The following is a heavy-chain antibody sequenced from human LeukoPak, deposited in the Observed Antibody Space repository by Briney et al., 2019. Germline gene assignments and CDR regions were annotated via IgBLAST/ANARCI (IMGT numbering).Heavy chain of an antibody. D-gene: IGHD3-22*01. CDR2: IYYSGST. CDR3: ARVSDSSGLDAFDI. CDR1: GGSISSYY. Sequence: SETLSLTCTVSGGSISSYYWSWIRQPPGKGLEWIGYIYYSGSTNYNPSLKSRVTISVDTSKNQFSLKLSSVTAADTAVYYCARVSDSSGLDAFDIWGQGTMVAVSS. J-gene: IGHJ3*02. V-gene: IGHV4-59*01.